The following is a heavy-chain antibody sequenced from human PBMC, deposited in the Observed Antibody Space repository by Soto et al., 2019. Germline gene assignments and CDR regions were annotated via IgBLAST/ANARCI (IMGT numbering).Heavy chain of an antibody. Sequence: ESLKISCKGSGYSFTSYWISWVRQMPGKGLEWMGRIDPSDSYTNYSPSFQGHVTISADKSISTAYLQWSSLKASDTAMYYCARHASITMIVVVPDAYYYYGMDVWGQGTTVTVSS. V-gene: IGHV5-10-1*01. CDR3: ARHASITMIVVVPDAYYYYGMDV. CDR1: GYSFTSYW. J-gene: IGHJ6*02. D-gene: IGHD3-22*01. CDR2: IDPSDSYT.